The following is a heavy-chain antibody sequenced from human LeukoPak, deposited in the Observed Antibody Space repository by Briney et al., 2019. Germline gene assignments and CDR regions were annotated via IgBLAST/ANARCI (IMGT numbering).Heavy chain of an antibody. V-gene: IGHV3-30*04. D-gene: IGHD6-6*01. CDR2: ISYDGSNK. CDR3: ARAGQLVQYYFDY. CDR1: GFTFSSYA. J-gene: IGHJ4*02. Sequence: GGSLRLSCAASGFTFSSYAMHGVRQAPGKGLEGLAVISYDGSNKYYADSVKGRFTISRDNSKNTLYLQMNSLRAEDTAVYYCARAGQLVQYYFDYWGQGTLVTVSS.